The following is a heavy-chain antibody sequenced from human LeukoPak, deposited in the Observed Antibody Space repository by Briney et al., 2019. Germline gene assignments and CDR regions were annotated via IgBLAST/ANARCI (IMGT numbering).Heavy chain of an antibody. V-gene: IGHV1-3*01. CDR3: TRSITCDSTSCYWEIDY. J-gene: IGHJ4*02. CDR1: GYTFTIYA. D-gene: IGHD2-2*01. Sequence: GASVKVSCKASGYTFTIYAMHWVRQAPGQRLEWMGWINAGNGNTKYSQKFQGIVTMTRDMSTSTVYMQLSSLRSEDTAVYYCTRSITCDSTSCYWEIDYWGQGTLVTVSS. CDR2: INAGNGNT.